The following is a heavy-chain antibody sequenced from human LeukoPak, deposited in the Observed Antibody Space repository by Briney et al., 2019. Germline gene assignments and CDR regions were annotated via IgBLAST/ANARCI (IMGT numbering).Heavy chain of an antibody. CDR2: INPNSGGT. D-gene: IGHD3-10*01. Sequence: ASVKVSCKASGYTFTGYYMHWVRQAPGQGLEWMGWINPNSGGTNYAQKFQGRVTMTRDTSISTAYMELSRLRSDDTAVYYCAKDPESITMVRGVINPLGYWGQGTLVTVSS. CDR3: AKDPESITMVRGVINPLGY. CDR1: GYTFTGYY. V-gene: IGHV1-2*02. J-gene: IGHJ4*02.